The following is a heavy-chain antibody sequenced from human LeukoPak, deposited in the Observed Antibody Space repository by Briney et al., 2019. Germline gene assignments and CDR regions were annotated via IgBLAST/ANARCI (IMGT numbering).Heavy chain of an antibody. CDR1: GFTFSSYG. CDR3: AKDRYVLLWFGEFFDY. D-gene: IGHD3-10*01. Sequence: GGSLRLSCAASGFTFSSYGMHWVRQAPGKGLEWVAFIRYDGSNKYYADSVKGRFTISRDNSKNTLYLQMNSLRAEVTAVYYCAKDRYVLLWFGEFFDYWGQGTLVTVSS. CDR2: IRYDGSNK. V-gene: IGHV3-30*02. J-gene: IGHJ4*02.